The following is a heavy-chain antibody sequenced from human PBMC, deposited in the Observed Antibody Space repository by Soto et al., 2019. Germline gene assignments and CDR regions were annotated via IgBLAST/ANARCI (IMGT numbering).Heavy chain of an antibody. CDR1: GFIFSSYA. CDR2: ISGRGDTT. Sequence: VQLLESGGNLVQPGGSLRLSCATSGFIFSSYAMSWVRQVPGKGLEWVSAISGRGDTTYYTDSVKGRFTISRDNSKNTLYLQMHSLRAEDTAVYYCAKDSPLSLSPLRRLYQFDYWGQGTLVTVSS. J-gene: IGHJ4*02. V-gene: IGHV3-23*01. CDR3: AKDSPLSLSPLRRLYQFDY.